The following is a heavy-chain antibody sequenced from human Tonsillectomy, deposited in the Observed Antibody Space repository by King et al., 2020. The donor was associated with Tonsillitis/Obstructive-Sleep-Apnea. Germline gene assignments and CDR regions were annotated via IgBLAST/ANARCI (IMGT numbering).Heavy chain of an antibody. CDR3: ARGSYDSDAFDI. CDR1: GFSLSTGGVG. D-gene: IGHD3-10*01. CDR2: IYWDDVK. Sequence: QITLKESGPTLVKPTQTLTLTCTFSGFSLSTGGVGIGWIRQPPGKALEWLALIYWDDVKRYSPSLKSRLTITKDTSKNQVVLTMTNMDPVDTATYYCARGSYDSDAFDIWGQGTMVTVSS. V-gene: IGHV2-5*02. J-gene: IGHJ3*02.